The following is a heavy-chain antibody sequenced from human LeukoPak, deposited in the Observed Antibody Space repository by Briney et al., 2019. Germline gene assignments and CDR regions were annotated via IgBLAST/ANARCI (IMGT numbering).Heavy chain of an antibody. Sequence: ASVTVSRKASGYTFTGYYMHWLRQAPGQGLEWMGWINPNSGGTDYAQKFQGRVTMTRDTSISTAYMELSRLRSDDTAVYYCARGTGAAAGRFDYWGQGTLVTVSS. V-gene: IGHV1-2*02. CDR1: GYTFTGYY. J-gene: IGHJ4*02. D-gene: IGHD6-13*01. CDR3: ARGTGAAAGRFDY. CDR2: INPNSGGT.